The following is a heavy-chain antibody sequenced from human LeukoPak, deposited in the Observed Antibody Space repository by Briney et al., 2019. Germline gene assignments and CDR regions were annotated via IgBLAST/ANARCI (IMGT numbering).Heavy chain of an antibody. CDR3: ARTGWTTGWFDP. CDR2: MNPNSGNT. J-gene: IGHJ5*02. V-gene: IGHV1-8*01. Sequence: ASVKVSCKASGYTFTSYDINWVRQATGQGLEWMGWMNPNSGNTGYAQKFQGRVTMTRNTSISTAYMELSSLRSEDTAVYYCARTGWTTGWFDPWGQGTLVTVSS. D-gene: IGHD3/OR15-3a*01. CDR1: GYTFTSYD.